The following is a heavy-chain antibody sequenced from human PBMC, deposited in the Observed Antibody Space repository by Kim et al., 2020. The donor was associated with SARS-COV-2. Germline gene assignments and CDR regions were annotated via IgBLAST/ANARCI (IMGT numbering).Heavy chain of an antibody. CDR3: ARTSRGYSYHLGPPGYYYYGMDV. CDR2: ISYDGSNK. J-gene: IGHJ6*02. D-gene: IGHD5-18*01. V-gene: IGHV3-30-3*01. Sequence: GGSLRLSCAASGFTFSSYAMHWVRQAPGKGLEWVAVISYDGSNKYYADSVKGRFTISRDNSKNTLYLQMNSLRAEDTAVYYCARTSRGYSYHLGPPGYYYYGMDVWGQGTTVTVSS. CDR1: GFTFSSYA.